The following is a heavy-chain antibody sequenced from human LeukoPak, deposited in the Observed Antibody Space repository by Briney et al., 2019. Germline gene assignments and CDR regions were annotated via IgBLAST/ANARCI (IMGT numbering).Heavy chain of an antibody. Sequence: PGGALRLSCAASGFTFSDHYIDWVGQAPGKGVEGVARTRNNVNIYTTAYPASVTGRFTVSRDDSSNSVYLQMNSLKIEDTAVYYCARSMYGEGRRIIDFDYWGQGSLLTVSS. J-gene: IGHJ4*02. V-gene: IGHV3-72*01. D-gene: IGHD4/OR15-4a*01. CDR3: ARSMYGEGRRIIDFDY. CDR2: TRNNVNIYTT. CDR1: GFTFSDHY.